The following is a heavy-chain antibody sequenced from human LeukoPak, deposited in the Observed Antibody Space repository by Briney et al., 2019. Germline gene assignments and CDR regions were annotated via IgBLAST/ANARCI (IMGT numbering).Heavy chain of an antibody. V-gene: IGHV3-21*01. J-gene: IGHJ4*02. Sequence: GGSLRLSCAASGFTVSSNYMSWVRQAPGKGLEWVSSISSSSSYIYYADSVKGRFTISRDNAKNSLYLQMNSLRAEDTAVYYCARAGVATIDYWGQGTLVTVSS. CDR2: ISSSSSYI. CDR3: ARAGVATIDY. CDR1: GFTVSSNY. D-gene: IGHD5-12*01.